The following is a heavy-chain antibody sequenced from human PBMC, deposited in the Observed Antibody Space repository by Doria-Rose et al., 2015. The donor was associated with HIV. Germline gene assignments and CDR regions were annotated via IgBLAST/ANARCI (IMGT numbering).Heavy chain of an antibody. V-gene: IGHV4-59*01. CDR2: IFYTGST. CDR3: ARVLSGTYDY. D-gene: IGHD1-26*01. J-gene: IGHJ4*02. Sequence: QVQLQESGPGLVKPSETLSLTCSVSGGSISHYYWSWIRQPPGKGLEYIGDIFYTGSTNYSPSIKSRVSISIDTSKSKFSLRLSSVTAADTAVYYCARVLSGTYDYWGQGTLVTVSS. CDR1: GGSISHYY.